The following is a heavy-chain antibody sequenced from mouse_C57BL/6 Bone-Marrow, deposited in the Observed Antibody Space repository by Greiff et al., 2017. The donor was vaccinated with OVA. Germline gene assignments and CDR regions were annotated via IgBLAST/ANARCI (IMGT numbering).Heavy chain of an antibody. J-gene: IGHJ2*01. CDR2: ISDGGSYT. CDR1: GFTFSSYA. Sequence: EVKLEESGGGLVKPGGSLKLSCAASGFTFSSYAMSWVRQTPEKRLEWVATISDGGSYTYYPDNVKGRFTISRDNAKNNLYLQMSHLKSEDTAMYYCARGSSYLDYWGQGTTLTVSS. CDR3: ARGSSYLDY. D-gene: IGHD1-1*01. V-gene: IGHV5-4*03.